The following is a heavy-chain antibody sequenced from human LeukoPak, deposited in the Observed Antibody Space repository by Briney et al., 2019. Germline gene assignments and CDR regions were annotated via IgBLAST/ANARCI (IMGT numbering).Heavy chain of an antibody. J-gene: IGHJ5*02. V-gene: IGHV4-59*08. Sequence: PSETLSLTCTVSGVSISSYHWTWIRQPPGEGLEWIGHIYNSGSTNYNPSLRGRVTISLDTSNNQFSLTLSSVTAADTAIYYCARQKLNKILLWFDPWGQGILVTVSS. CDR3: ARQKLNKILLWFDP. CDR1: GVSISSYH. CDR2: IYNSGST. D-gene: IGHD2-15*01.